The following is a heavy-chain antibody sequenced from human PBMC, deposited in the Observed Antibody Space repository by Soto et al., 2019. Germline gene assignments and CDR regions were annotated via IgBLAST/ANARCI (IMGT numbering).Heavy chain of an antibody. V-gene: IGHV1-2*04. Sequence: GASVKVSCKASGYTITGYYMHWVRQAPGQGLEWMGWINPNSGGTNYAQKFQGWVTMTRDTSISTAYMELSRLRSDDTAVYYCERGVGRDDYSTLNWFDPWGQGTLVTVSS. CDR3: ERGVGRDDYSTLNWFDP. CDR1: GYTITGYY. D-gene: IGHD4-4*01. J-gene: IGHJ5*02. CDR2: INPNSGGT.